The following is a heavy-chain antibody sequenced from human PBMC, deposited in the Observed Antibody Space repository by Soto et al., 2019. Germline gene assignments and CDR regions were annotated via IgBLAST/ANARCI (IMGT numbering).Heavy chain of an antibody. CDR1: GFTFSSYA. Sequence: EVQLLESGGGLVQPGGSLRLSCAASGFTFSSYAMSWVRQAPGKGLEWVSAISGSGGSTYYADSVKGRFTISRDNSKNTLYLQMNSLRAEDTAVYYCARSLLKLPLRESGSYFRGFDYWGQGTLVTVSS. CDR2: ISGSGGST. J-gene: IGHJ4*02. D-gene: IGHD1-26*01. V-gene: IGHV3-23*01. CDR3: ARSLLKLPLRESGSYFRGFDY.